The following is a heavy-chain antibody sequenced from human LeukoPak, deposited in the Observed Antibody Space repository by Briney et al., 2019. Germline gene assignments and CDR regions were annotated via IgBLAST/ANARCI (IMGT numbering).Heavy chain of an antibody. J-gene: IGHJ4*02. V-gene: IGHV3-21*01. CDR2: ISSSSSYI. CDR3: AREVHPAYHYYDSSGYYFDY. CDR1: GFTFSSYS. Sequence: PGGSLRLSCAASGFTFSSYSMNWVRQAPGKGLEWVSSISSSSSYIYYADSVKGRFTISRDNANNSLYLQMNSLRAEDTAVYYCAREVHPAYHYYDSSGYYFDYWGQGTLVTVSS. D-gene: IGHD3-22*01.